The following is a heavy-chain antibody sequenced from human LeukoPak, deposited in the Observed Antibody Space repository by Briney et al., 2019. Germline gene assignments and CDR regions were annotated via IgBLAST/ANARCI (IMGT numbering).Heavy chain of an antibody. J-gene: IGHJ4*02. Sequence: SETLSLTCTVSGGSISRSYWSWIRQPPGKGLEWIGYIFDSGSTNYNPSLKSRVTISVDTSKNQFSLKLSSVTAADTAVYYCARERGKWELLYGDYWGQGTLVTVSS. D-gene: IGHD1-26*01. CDR3: ARERGKWELLYGDY. CDR1: GGSISRSY. V-gene: IGHV4-59*12. CDR2: IFDSGST.